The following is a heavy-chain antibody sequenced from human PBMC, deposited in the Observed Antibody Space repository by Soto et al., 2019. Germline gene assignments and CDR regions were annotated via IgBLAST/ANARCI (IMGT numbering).Heavy chain of an antibody. V-gene: IGHV3-30*18. CDR3: AKEGRYYYGAGSYYNGNRFDP. D-gene: IGHD3-10*01. Sequence: QVQLVESGGGVVQPGRSLRLSCAASGFTFSSYGMHWVRQAPGKGLEWVAVISYDGSNKYYADSVKGRFTISRDNSKNTLYLQMNSLRGGDTAVYYCAKEGRYYYGAGSYYNGNRFDPWGQGTLVIVSS. J-gene: IGHJ5*02. CDR2: ISYDGSNK. CDR1: GFTFSSYG.